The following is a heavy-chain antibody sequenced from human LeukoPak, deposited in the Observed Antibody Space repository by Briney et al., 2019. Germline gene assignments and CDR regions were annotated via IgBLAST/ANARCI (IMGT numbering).Heavy chain of an antibody. CDR1: GFTFSSYA. J-gene: IGHJ4*02. Sequence: AGSLRLSCAASGFTFSSYAMSWVRQAPGKGLEWVSAINGSGGSTYYADSVKGRFTISRDNSKNTLYLQMNSLRAEDTAVYYCAKDLSSSWYQYYFDYWGQGTLVTVSS. V-gene: IGHV3-23*01. CDR3: AKDLSSSWYQYYFDY. D-gene: IGHD6-13*01. CDR2: INGSGGST.